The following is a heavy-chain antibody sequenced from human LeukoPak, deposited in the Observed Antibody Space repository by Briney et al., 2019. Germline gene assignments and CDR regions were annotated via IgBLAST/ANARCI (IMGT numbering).Heavy chain of an antibody. CDR3: AFESMTTVTFDY. J-gene: IGHJ4*02. Sequence: GGSLRLSCAASGFTFSSYGMHWVRQAPDKGLEWVAFIRYDGSNKYYADSVKGRFTISRDNSKNTLYLQMNSLRAEDTAVYYCAFESMTTVTFDYWGQGTLVTVSS. D-gene: IGHD4-11*01. V-gene: IGHV3-30*02. CDR2: IRYDGSNK. CDR1: GFTFSSYG.